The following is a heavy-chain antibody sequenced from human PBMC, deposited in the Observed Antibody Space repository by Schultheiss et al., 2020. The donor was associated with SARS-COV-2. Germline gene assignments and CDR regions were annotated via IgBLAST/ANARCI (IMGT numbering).Heavy chain of an antibody. D-gene: IGHD6-19*01. V-gene: IGHV1-2*04. J-gene: IGHJ4*02. Sequence: ASVKVSCKASGYTFNSNYIHWVRQAPGQGLEWMGWINPNSGGTNYAQKFQGWVTMTRDTSISTAYMELSRLRSDDTAVYYCARGGQWLVRGFHFDYWGQGTLVTVSS. CDR1: GYTFNSNY. CDR2: INPNSGGT. CDR3: ARGGQWLVRGFHFDY.